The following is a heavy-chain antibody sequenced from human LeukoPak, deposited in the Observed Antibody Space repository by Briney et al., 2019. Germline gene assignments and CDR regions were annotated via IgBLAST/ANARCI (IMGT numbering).Heavy chain of an antibody. CDR3: ASLSGYSYGSFGY. Sequence: PGASLRLSCAASGFTFSSHWMTWVRQAPGKGLEWVSYISSSGSTIYYADSVKGRFTISRDNAKNSLYLQMNSLRAEDTAVYYCASLSGYSYGSFGYWGQGTLVTVSS. CDR1: GFTFSSHW. V-gene: IGHV3-48*03. CDR2: ISSSGSTI. D-gene: IGHD5-18*01. J-gene: IGHJ4*02.